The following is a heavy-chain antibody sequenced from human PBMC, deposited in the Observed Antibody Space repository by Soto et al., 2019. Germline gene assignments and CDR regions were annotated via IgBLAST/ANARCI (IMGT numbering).Heavy chain of an antibody. Sequence: NPSETLSLTCTVSGGSISSGGYYWSWIRQHPGKGLEWIGYIYYSGSTYYNPSLKSRVTISVDTSKNQFSLKLSSVTAADTAVYHCARVRFLEWSVGGMDVWGQGTTVTVSS. J-gene: IGHJ6*02. CDR1: GGSISSGGYY. D-gene: IGHD3-3*01. CDR2: IYYSGST. CDR3: ARVRFLEWSVGGMDV. V-gene: IGHV4-31*03.